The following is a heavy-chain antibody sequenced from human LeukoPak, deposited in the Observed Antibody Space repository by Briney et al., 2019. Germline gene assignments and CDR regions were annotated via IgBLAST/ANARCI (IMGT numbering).Heavy chain of an antibody. V-gene: IGHV1-69*06. CDR2: IIPIFGTA. J-gene: IGHJ4*02. CDR1: GGTFSSYA. CDR3: ARAKYYGSGSYYKGAYYFDY. D-gene: IGHD3-10*01. Sequence: SVNVSCKASGGTFSSYAISWVRQAPGQGLEWMGGIIPIFGTANYAQKFQGRVTITADKSTSTAYMELSSLRSEDTAVYYCARAKYYGSGSYYKGAYYFDYWGQGTLVTVSS.